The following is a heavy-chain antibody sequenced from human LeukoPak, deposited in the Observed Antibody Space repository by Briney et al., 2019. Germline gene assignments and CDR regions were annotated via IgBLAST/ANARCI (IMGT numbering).Heavy chain of an antibody. CDR1: GFPFSNAW. D-gene: IGHD5-12*01. J-gene: IGHJ3*02. V-gene: IGHV3-15*01. CDR3: TGGYGMLRHAFDI. Sequence: GGSLRLSCAASGFPFSNAWMIWVRQPPGKGLEWVGRIKSKTDGGTPDYAAPVKGRFTISRGDSKNTLYLQMNSLKTEDTAVYYCTGGYGMLRHAFDIWGQGTMVTVSS. CDR2: IKSKTDGGTP.